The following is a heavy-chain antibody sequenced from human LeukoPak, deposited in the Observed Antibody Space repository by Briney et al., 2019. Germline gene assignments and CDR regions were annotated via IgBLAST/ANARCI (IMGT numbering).Heavy chain of an antibody. J-gene: IGHJ3*02. D-gene: IGHD3-3*01. CDR2: IRSKANSYAT. CDR3: ARDHDYDFWSGYPDDAFDI. Sequence: PGGSLRLSCAASGFTFSGSAMHWVRQASGKGLEWVGRIRSKANSYATAYAASVRGRFTISRDDSKNTAYLQMNSLRAEDTAVYYCARDHDYDFWSGYPDDAFDIWGQGTMVTVSS. V-gene: IGHV3-73*01. CDR1: GFTFSGSA.